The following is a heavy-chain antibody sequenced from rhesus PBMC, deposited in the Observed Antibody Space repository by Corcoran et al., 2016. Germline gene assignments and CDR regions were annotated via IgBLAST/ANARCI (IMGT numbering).Heavy chain of an antibody. Sequence: EVQLVETGGGLVQPGGSLKLSCAASGFTFSSDGMSWVRQAPGRGLEWVSAINSGGGSTYYADSVKGRFTISRDNSKNTLSLQMNSLRAEDTAVYYCAKVLYYGSKYYFDYWGQGVLVTVSS. CDR1: GFTFSSDG. CDR2: INSGGGST. D-gene: IGHD4-29*01. CDR3: AKVLYYGSKYYFDY. V-gene: IGHV3S5*01. J-gene: IGHJ4*01.